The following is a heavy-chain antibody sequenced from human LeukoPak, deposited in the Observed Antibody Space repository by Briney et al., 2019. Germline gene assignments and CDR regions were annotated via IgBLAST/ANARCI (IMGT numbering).Heavy chain of an antibody. V-gene: IGHV3-23*01. CDR2: IRGSGGDT. CDR1: GFTFSTYA. J-gene: IGHJ4*02. CDR3: AKDALGFGKLGY. Sequence: GGSLRLSCAASGFTFSTYAMSWVRHAPGKGLEWVSGIRGSGGDTYYADSVKGRFTISRDNSKNTMYLRIDSLIAEHPSVDYCAKDALGFGKLGYWGQGTLVTVSS. D-gene: IGHD3-10*01.